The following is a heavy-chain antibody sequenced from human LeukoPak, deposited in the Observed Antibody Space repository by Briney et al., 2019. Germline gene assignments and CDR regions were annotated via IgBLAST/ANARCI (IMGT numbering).Heavy chain of an antibody. Sequence: GGSLRLSCAVSGFPFSIYEMNWVRQAPGKGLEWVALIWYDGSNEYADSVKGRFTISRDNSKNTLYLQMNSLRAEDTAVYHCAKDQGANYYYYMDVWGKGATVTVSS. CDR1: GFPFSIYE. V-gene: IGHV3-33*06. CDR3: AKDQGANYYYYMDV. J-gene: IGHJ6*03. D-gene: IGHD4/OR15-4a*01. CDR2: IWYDGSNE.